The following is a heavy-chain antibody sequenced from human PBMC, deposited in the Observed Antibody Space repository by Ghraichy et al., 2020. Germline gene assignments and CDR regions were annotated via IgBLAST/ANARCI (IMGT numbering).Heavy chain of an antibody. J-gene: IGHJ4*02. CDR1: GFTFSDHY. CDR3: ASITVFRGVYVFDS. CDR2: TRNKANSYTT. Sequence: LSLTCAASGFTFSDHYMDWVRQAPGKGLEWVGRTRNKANSYTTEYAASVKGRFTISRDDSKNSLYLQMNSLKTEDTAMYYCASITVFRGVYVFDSWGQGTLVTVSS. V-gene: IGHV3-72*01. D-gene: IGHD3-10*01.